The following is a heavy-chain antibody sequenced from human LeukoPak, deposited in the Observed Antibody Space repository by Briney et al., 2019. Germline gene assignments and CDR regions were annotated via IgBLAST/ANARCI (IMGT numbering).Heavy chain of an antibody. D-gene: IGHD4-17*01. CDR1: GYTFTGYY. V-gene: IGHV1-2*02. J-gene: IGHJ3*02. Sequence: ASVKVSCKASGYTFTGYYVHWVRQAPGQGLEWMGWMNPKSGGTKYARKFHDRVTMTRDTSINTAYMELNRLTSDDTAVYCCARDYNYGDYKAFDIWGQGTMVTVSS. CDR3: ARDYNYGDYKAFDI. CDR2: MNPKSGGT.